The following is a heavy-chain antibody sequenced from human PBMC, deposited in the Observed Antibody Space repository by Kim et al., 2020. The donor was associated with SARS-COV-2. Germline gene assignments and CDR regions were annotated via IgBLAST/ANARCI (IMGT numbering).Heavy chain of an antibody. CDR3: ARGKVPTLWFGESSNWFDP. D-gene: IGHD3-10*01. CDR2: MNPNSGNT. CDR1: GYTFTSYD. J-gene: IGHJ5*02. Sequence: ASVKVSCKASGYTFTSYDINWVRQATGQGLEWMGWMNPNSGNTGYAQKFQGRVTMTRNTSISTAYMELSSLRSEDTAVYYCARGKVPTLWFGESSNWFDPWGQGTLVTVSS. V-gene: IGHV1-8*01.